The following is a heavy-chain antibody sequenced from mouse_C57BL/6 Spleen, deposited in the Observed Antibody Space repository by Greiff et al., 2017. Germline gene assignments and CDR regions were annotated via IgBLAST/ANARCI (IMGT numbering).Heavy chain of an antibody. D-gene: IGHD1-1*01. CDR1: GYTFTEYT. J-gene: IGHJ4*01. V-gene: IGHV1-62-2*01. CDR2: FYPGSGSI. CDR3: ARHESYYGSSPYAMDY. Sequence: QVQLKESGAELVKPGASVKLSCKASGYTFTEYTIHWVKQRSGQGLEWIGWFYPGSGSIKYNEKFKDKATLTADKSSSTVYMELSRLTSEDSAVYFCARHESYYGSSPYAMDYWGQGTSVTVSS.